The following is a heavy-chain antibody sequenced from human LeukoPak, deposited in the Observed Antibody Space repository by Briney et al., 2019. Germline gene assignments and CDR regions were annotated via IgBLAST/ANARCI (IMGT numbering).Heavy chain of an antibody. Sequence: SETLSLTCTLSGGSFNSDSYLWSWVRQPAGKGLEWIGRIRTSGSTNYNPSLRRRVTISVDTSKNKFSLNMISVTAADTAVYYCAVRKIGYALDIWGQGTMVTVSS. D-gene: IGHD2-21*01. V-gene: IGHV4-61*02. CDR1: GGSFNSDSYL. CDR3: AVRKIGYALDI. CDR2: IRTSGST. J-gene: IGHJ3*02.